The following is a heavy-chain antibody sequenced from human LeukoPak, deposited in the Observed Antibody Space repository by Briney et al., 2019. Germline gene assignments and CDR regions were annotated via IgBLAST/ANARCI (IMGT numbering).Heavy chain of an antibody. CDR1: GYSISNGYY. D-gene: IGHD6-13*01. Sequence: SETLSLTCAVTGYSISNGYYWGWIRQPPGKGLEWIGSIYHSGSTYYNPSLKSRVTISVDTSKNQFSLKLSSVTAADTALYYCARSRGYFDYWGQGTLVTVSS. CDR2: IYHSGST. CDR3: ARSRGYFDY. V-gene: IGHV4-38-2*01. J-gene: IGHJ4*02.